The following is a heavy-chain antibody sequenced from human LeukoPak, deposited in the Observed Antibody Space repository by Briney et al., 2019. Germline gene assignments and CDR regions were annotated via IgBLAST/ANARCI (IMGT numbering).Heavy chain of an antibody. CDR2: IYTSGST. CDR1: GGSISSYY. D-gene: IGHD6-19*01. CDR3: ARDSSGSGWPFDP. J-gene: IGHJ5*02. V-gene: IGHV4-4*09. Sequence: PSETLSLTCTVSGGSISSYYWSWIRQPPGKGLEWIGYIYTSGSTNYNPSLKSRVTMSVDTSKNQFSLKLSSVTAADTAVYYCARDSSGSGWPFDPWGQGTLVTVSS.